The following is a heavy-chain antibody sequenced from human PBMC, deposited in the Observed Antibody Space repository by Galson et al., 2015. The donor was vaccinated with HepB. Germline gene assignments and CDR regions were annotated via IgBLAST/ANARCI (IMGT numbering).Heavy chain of an antibody. V-gene: IGHV4-59*01. CDR1: GDSISTYY. J-gene: IGHJ3*02. CDR3: ARDAVSRAFDI. Sequence: ATLFLTCTVSGDSISTYYWSWIRQPPGKGLEWIGYIYSRGSTNYNPSLKSRVTISVDTSKNQFSLKLNSVTAADAAIYYCARDAVSRAFDIWGQGTMVAVSS. D-gene: IGHD2/OR15-2a*01. CDR2: IYSRGST.